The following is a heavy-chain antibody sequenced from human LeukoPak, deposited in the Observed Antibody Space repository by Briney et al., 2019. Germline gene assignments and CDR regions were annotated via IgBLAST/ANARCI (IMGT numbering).Heavy chain of an antibody. V-gene: IGHV3-30*03. CDR2: ISYDGSNK. CDR1: GFTFSSYG. CDR3: ARAAYCGGDCYSHIDY. Sequence: PGRSLRLSCAASGFTFSSYGMHWVRQAPGKGLEWVAVISYDGSNKYYADSVKGRFTISRDNSKNTLYLQMNCLRAEDTAVYYCARAAYCGGDCYSHIDYWGQGTLVTVSS. D-gene: IGHD2-21*02. J-gene: IGHJ4*02.